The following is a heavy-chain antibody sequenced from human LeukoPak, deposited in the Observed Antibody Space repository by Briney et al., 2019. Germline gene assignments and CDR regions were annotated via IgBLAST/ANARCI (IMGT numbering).Heavy chain of an antibody. V-gene: IGHV1-69*06. J-gene: IGHJ4*02. D-gene: IGHD6-19*01. Sequence: ASVKVSCKASGGTFSSYAISWVRQAPGQGLEWMGGIIPIFGTTNYAQKFQDRVTITADKSTSTAYMELSSLRSEDTAVYYCVSERGTGWYHYWGQGTLVTVSS. CDR2: IIPIFGTT. CDR1: GGTFSSYA. CDR3: VSERGTGWYHY.